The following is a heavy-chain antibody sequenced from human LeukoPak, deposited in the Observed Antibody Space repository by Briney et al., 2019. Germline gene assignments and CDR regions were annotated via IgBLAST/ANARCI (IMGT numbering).Heavy chain of an antibody. V-gene: IGHV4-39*01. CDR1: GGSISSSSDY. CDR3: ARLKIRFLEWLPEFGY. D-gene: IGHD3-3*01. Sequence: SETLSLTCTVSGGSISSSSDYWGWIRQPPGKGLEWIGSIYYSGSTYYNPSLKSRVTISVDTSKNQFSLKLSSVTAADTAVYYCARLKIRFLEWLPEFGYWGQGTLVTVSS. J-gene: IGHJ4*02. CDR2: IYYSGST.